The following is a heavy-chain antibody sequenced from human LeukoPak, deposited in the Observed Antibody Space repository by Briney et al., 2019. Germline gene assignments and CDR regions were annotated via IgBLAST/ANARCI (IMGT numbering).Heavy chain of an antibody. CDR2: IWYDGSNK. Sequence: GGSLRLSCAASGFTFSSYGMHWVRQAPVKGLEWVAVIWYDGSNKYYADSVKGRFTISRDNSKNTLYLQMNSLRAEDTAVYYCARDLSGSYYSPWFDPWGQGTLVTVSS. CDR3: ARDLSGSYYSPWFDP. CDR1: GFTFSSYG. J-gene: IGHJ5*02. V-gene: IGHV3-33*01. D-gene: IGHD1-26*01.